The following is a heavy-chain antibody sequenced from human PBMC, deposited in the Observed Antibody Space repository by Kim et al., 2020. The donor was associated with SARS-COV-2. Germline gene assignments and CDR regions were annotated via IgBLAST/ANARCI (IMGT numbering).Heavy chain of an antibody. V-gene: IGHV1-58*01. CDR2: IVVGSGNT. J-gene: IGHJ4*02. CDR3: ACIPYSSSWYPLHDY. D-gene: IGHD6-13*01. CDR1: GFTFTSSA. Sequence: SVKVSCKASGFTFTSSAVQWVRQARGQRLEWIGWIVVGSGNTNYAQKFQERVTITRDMSTSTAYMELSRLRSEDTAVYYCACIPYSSSWYPLHDYWGQGTLVTVSS.